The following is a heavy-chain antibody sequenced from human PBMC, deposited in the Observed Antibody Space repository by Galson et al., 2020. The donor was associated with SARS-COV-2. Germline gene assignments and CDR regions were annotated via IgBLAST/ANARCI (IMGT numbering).Heavy chain of an antibody. V-gene: IGHV3-15*01. D-gene: IGHD2-21*02. CDR2: IRSKTSGGTA. CDR3: TTGSLVFLTASEDH. Sequence: GGSLRLSCTASGFAYNSAWMSWLRQAPGKGPECVGRIRSKTSGGTAEYAAPVKGRFTISRDDSKNTLYLDMSNLQAEDTAVYYCTTGSLVFLTASEDHWGQGTLVTVSS. J-gene: IGHJ4*02. CDR1: GFAYNSAW.